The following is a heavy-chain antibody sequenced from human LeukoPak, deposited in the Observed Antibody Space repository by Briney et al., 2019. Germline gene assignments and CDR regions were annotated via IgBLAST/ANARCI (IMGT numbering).Heavy chain of an antibody. CDR2: INPNSGGT. J-gene: IGHJ4*02. CDR1: GYTVTGYY. D-gene: IGHD3-22*01. CDR3: ARRKGSSGYYYGLGY. Sequence: GASVKVSCKASGYTVTGYYMHWVRQAPGQGLEWMGWINPNSGGTDYAQKFQGRVTMTRDTSISTAYMELSRLRSDDTAVYYCARRKGSSGYYYGLGYWGQGTLVTVSS. V-gene: IGHV1-2*02.